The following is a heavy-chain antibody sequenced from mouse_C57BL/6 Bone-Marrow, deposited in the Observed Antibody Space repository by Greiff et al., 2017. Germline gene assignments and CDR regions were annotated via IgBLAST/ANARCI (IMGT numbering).Heavy chain of an antibody. J-gene: IGHJ2*01. V-gene: IGHV1-54*01. D-gene: IGHD3-3*01. CDR3: ARGGTFHY. CDR1: GYAFTNYL. CDR2: INPGSGGT. Sequence: VQLQESGAELVRPGTSVKVSCKASGYAFTNYLIEWVKQRPGQGLEWIGVINPGSGGTKYNEKFKGKATLTADKSSSTAYMQLSSLTSEDSAVYFCARGGTFHYWGQGTTLTVSS.